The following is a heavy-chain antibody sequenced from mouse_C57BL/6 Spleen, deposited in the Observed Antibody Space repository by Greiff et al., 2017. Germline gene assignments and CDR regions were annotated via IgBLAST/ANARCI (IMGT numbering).Heavy chain of an antibody. CDR2: IHPNSGST. V-gene: IGHV1-64*01. D-gene: IGHD2-12*01. J-gene: IGHJ1*03. Sequence: QVQLKQPGAELVKPGASVKLSCKASGYTFTSYWMHWVKQRPGQGLEWIGMIHPNSGSTNYNEKFKSKATLTVDKSSSTAYMQLSSLTSEDSAVYYCAREDYKNWYFDVWGTGTTVTVSS. CDR3: AREDYKNWYFDV. CDR1: GYTFTSYW.